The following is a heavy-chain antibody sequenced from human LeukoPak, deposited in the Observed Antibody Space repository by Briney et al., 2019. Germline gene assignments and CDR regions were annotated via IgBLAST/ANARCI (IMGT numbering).Heavy chain of an antibody. D-gene: IGHD3-16*02. Sequence: SETLSLTCTVSGASMTNYYWTWIRQPPGKGLEWIGYIYYSGTTYYNPSLKSRVTISVDTSKNQFSLKLSSVTAADTAVYYCARTGGGLSFDYWGQGTLVTVSS. J-gene: IGHJ4*02. V-gene: IGHV4-59*08. CDR3: ARTGGGLSFDY. CDR2: IYYSGTT. CDR1: GASMTNYY.